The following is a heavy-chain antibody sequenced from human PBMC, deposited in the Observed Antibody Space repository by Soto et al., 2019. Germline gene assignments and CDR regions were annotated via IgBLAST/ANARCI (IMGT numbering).Heavy chain of an antibody. D-gene: IGHD1-26*01. V-gene: IGHV1-8*01. CDR2: MNPNSGNR. CDR1: GYTFTSYD. CDR3: ARRYLPSDAFEI. Sequence: QVQLVQSGAEVKKPGASMRVSCKASGYTFTSYDINWVRQATGQGLEWMGWMNPNSGNRGYARQFQGRVTMTRNTSISTAYMELSSMRAEDTAVYYCARRYLPSDAFEIWGQGTMVTVAS. J-gene: IGHJ3*02.